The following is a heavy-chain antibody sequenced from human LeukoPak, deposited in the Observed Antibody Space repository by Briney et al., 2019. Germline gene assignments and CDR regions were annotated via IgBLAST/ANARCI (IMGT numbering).Heavy chain of an antibody. Sequence: GGSLRLSCAASGFSFDDYGMSWVRQAPGKGLEWVSGINWNGISTGYADSVKGRFTISRDNAKNTLYLQMNSLRAEDTAVYYCAKDHLRGVMAYYFDYWGQGTLVTVSS. CDR2: INWNGIST. V-gene: IGHV3-20*04. CDR3: AKDHLRGVMAYYFDY. CDR1: GFSFDDYG. J-gene: IGHJ4*02. D-gene: IGHD3-10*01.